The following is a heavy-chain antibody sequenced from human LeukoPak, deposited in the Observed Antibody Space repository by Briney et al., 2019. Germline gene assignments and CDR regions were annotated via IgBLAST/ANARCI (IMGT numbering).Heavy chain of an antibody. V-gene: IGHV3-11*01. J-gene: IGHJ4*02. CDR3: PRGKRRFDI. Sequence: GGSLRLSCAASEFTFSDHYMTWIRQSPGKGLEWISYISPSAYSTYYADSVKGRFSISRDNAKNSLYLQMNSLRVEDTAIYFCPRGKRRFDIWGQGTLVTVSS. CDR2: ISPSAYST. CDR1: EFTFSDHY.